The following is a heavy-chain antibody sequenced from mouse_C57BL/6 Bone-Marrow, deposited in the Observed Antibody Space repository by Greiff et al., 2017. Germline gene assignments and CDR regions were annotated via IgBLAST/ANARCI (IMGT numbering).Heavy chain of an antibody. J-gene: IGHJ2*01. Sequence: QVQLQQPGTELVKPGASVKLSCKASGYTFTSYWMHWVKQRPGQGLEWIGNINPSNGGTNYNEKFKSKATLTVDKSSSTAYMQLSSLTSEDSAVYYYARRRSYYYGSSYFDYWGQGTTLTVSS. D-gene: IGHD1-1*01. CDR3: ARRRSYYYGSSYFDY. V-gene: IGHV1-53*01. CDR2: INPSNGGT. CDR1: GYTFTSYW.